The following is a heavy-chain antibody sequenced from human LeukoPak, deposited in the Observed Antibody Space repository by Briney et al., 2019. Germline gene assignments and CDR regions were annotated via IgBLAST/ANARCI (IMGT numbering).Heavy chain of an antibody. CDR2: ISYIGST. CDR1: GGSISTHY. CDR3: ARDPTTVTKGLDI. Sequence: SETLSLTCSVSGGSISTHYWSWIRQPPGKGLEWIGYISYIGSTNYNPSLKSRATISVDTSKNQFSLKLSSVTAADAAVYFCARDPTTVTKGLDIWGQGTMVTVSS. V-gene: IGHV4-59*11. J-gene: IGHJ3*02. D-gene: IGHD4-17*01.